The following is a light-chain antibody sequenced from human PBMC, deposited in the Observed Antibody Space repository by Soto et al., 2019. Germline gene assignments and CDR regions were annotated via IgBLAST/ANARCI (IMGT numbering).Light chain of an antibody. CDR2: GAT. CDR1: QSVSNN. V-gene: IGKV3-15*01. J-gene: IGKJ2*01. CDR3: HQYNSWPPGNT. Sequence: EVVMTQSPATLSVSPGERATLSCRASQSVSNNLAWYQQKPGQAPRLLLYGATTRATGIPARFSGTKSGTEFTLTISSLQSEDFAVYYWHQYNSWPPGNTFGQGTKLEIK.